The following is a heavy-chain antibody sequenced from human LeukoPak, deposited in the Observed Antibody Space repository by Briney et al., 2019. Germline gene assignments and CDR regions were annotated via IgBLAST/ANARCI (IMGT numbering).Heavy chain of an antibody. CDR2: IIPIFGTA. CDR3: ASERLGYCSGGSCSKRAYGMDV. V-gene: IGHV1-69*13. D-gene: IGHD2-15*01. CDR1: GGTCSSYA. Sequence: SVKVSCKASGGTCSSYAISWVRQAPGQGLEWMGGIIPIFGTANYAQKFQGRVTITADESTSTAYMELSSLRSEDTAVYYCASERLGYCSGGSCSKRAYGMDVWGKGTTVTVSS. J-gene: IGHJ6*04.